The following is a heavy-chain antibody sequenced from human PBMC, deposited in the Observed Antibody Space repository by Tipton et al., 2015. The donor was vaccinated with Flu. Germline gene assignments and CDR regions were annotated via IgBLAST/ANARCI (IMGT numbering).Heavy chain of an antibody. J-gene: IGHJ6*02. CDR3: ALRAYTSAQTHV. Sequence: TLSLTCGVSGYSIRSGYYWSWIRQPPGKGLEWIGSIYHTGSTYYNPSLQSRVTISVDTSKNQFSLRLSSVTAAETAIYYCALRAYTSAQTHVWGQGTTVIVSS. D-gene: IGHD5-18*01. CDR2: IYHTGST. V-gene: IGHV4-38-2*01. CDR1: GYSIRSGYY.